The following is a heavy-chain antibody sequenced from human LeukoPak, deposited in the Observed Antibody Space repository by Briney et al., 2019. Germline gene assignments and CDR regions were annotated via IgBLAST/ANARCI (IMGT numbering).Heavy chain of an antibody. Sequence: ASVKVSCKASGYTFTAYYIHWVRQAPRHGLEWMGWINPNSGGTNYAQKFQGRVTMTRDTSISTAYMELSRLRSDDTAVYYCARDLDGGLDYWGQGTLVTVSS. V-gene: IGHV1-2*02. D-gene: IGHD4-23*01. CDR1: GYTFTAYY. CDR3: ARDLDGGLDY. J-gene: IGHJ4*02. CDR2: INPNSGGT.